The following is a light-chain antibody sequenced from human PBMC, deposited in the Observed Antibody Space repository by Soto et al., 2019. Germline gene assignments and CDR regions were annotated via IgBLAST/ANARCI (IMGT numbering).Light chain of an antibody. CDR2: GAS. Sequence: EIVLTQSPGTLSLSPGERATLSCRASQSVSTRSLAWYQQKPGQAPRLLISGASSRAADIPDRFSGSGSGTDLTLTINRLEPEDFAVYYCQQYDSSPRTFGQGTKVDSK. V-gene: IGKV3-20*01. CDR3: QQYDSSPRT. CDR1: QSVSTRS. J-gene: IGKJ1*01.